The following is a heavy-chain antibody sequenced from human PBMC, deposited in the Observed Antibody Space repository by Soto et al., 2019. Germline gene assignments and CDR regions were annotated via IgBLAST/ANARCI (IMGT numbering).Heavy chain of an antibody. V-gene: IGHV1-69*10. D-gene: IGHD3-16*02. CDR1: GGTFSSYT. CDR2: IIPILGIA. J-gene: IGHJ6*03. CDR3: ASYRNYYYYMDV. Sequence: GASVKVSCKASGGTFSSYTISWVRQAPGQGLEWMGGIIPILGIANYAQKFQGRVTITADKSTSTAYMELSSLRSEDTAVYYCASYRNYYYYMDVWGKGTTVTVS.